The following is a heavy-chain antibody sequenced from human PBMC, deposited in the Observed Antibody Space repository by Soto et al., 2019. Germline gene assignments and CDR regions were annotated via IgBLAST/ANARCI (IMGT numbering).Heavy chain of an antibody. CDR1: GFTFSSYW. V-gene: IGHV3-74*01. CDR2: INSDGSST. J-gene: IGHJ3*02. CDR3: ARDPLIEYSSSSGAFDI. Sequence: GGSLRLSCAASGFTFSSYWMHWVRQAPGKGLVWVSRINSDGSSTSYADSVKGRFTIYRDNAKNTLYLQMNSLRAEDTAVYYCARDPLIEYSSSSGAFDIWGQGTMVTVSS. D-gene: IGHD6-6*01.